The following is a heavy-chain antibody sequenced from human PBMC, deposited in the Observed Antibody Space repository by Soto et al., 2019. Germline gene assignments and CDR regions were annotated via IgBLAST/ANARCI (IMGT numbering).Heavy chain of an antibody. CDR3: AKGGGTLDTRPEYYFDE. V-gene: IGHV3-23*01. D-gene: IGHD5-18*01. J-gene: IGHJ4*02. CDR2: ISGSGTYT. CDR1: GFTFSSYD. Sequence: EVQLLESGGGLVQPGGSLRLSCAVSGFTFSSYDMGWVRQAPGKGLEWVSVISGSGTYTYYAVSVKGRFTISRANSKNALYLERNSLSVEDMAMYYCAKGGGTLDTRPEYYFDEWGQGGLVTVSS.